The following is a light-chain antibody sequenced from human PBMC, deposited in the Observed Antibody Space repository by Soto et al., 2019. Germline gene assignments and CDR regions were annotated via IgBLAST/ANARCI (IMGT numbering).Light chain of an antibody. V-gene: IGKV3-11*01. CDR3: QQRSKWPPLFT. CDR2: DVS. Sequence: EIVLTQSPATLSLSPGDRATLSCRASQSVSSYLAWYQQKPGQAPRLLIYDVSNRATGIPARFSGSGSGTDFTLTISRLEPEDVAVYYCQQRSKWPPLFTFGPGTKVEIK. J-gene: IGKJ3*01. CDR1: QSVSSY.